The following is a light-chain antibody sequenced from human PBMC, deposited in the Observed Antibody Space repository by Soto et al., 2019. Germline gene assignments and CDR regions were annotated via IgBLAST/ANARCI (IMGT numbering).Light chain of an antibody. Sequence: EIVMTQSPATLSVSPGERATHSCRASQSVSSNLAWYQQKPGQAPRLLVYGASTRATGIPARFSGSGSGTEFTLTISSLQSEDFAVYICQHYGYPQWTFGPGTKVEIK. V-gene: IGKV3-15*01. CDR3: QHYGYPQWT. CDR2: GAS. J-gene: IGKJ1*01. CDR1: QSVSSN.